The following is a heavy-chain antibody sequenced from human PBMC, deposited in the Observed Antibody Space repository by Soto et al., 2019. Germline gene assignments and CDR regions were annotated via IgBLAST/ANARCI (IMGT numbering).Heavy chain of an antibody. Sequence: PGGSLRLSCAASGFTVSSNYMSWVRQAPGKGLEWVSVIYSGGSTYYADSVKGRFTISRDNSKNTLYLQMNSLRAEDTAVYYCARESEYSSPGYYFDYWGQGTLVTVSS. J-gene: IGHJ4*02. CDR1: GFTVSSNY. CDR2: IYSGGST. V-gene: IGHV3-53*01. D-gene: IGHD6-6*01. CDR3: ARESEYSSPGYYFDY.